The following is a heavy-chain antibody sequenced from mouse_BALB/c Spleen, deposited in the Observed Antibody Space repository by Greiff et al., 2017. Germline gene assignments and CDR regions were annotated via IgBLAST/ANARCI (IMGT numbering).Heavy chain of an antibody. Sequence: VQLQQSGAELVKPGASVKLSCTASRFNIKDTYMHWVKQRPEQGLEWIGRIDPANGNTKYDPKFQGKATITADTSSNTAYLQLSSLTSEDTAVYYCARMVYYYGSSPWFAYWGQGTLVTVSA. D-gene: IGHD1-1*01. J-gene: IGHJ3*01. V-gene: IGHV14-3*02. CDR1: RFNIKDTY. CDR2: IDPANGNT. CDR3: ARMVYYYGSSPWFAY.